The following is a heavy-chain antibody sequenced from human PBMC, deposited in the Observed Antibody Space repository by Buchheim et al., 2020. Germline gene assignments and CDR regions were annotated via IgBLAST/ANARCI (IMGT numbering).Heavy chain of an antibody. D-gene: IGHD2/OR15-2a*01. Sequence: EVYLVESGGGFVQPGGSLRLSCAAPGFTLRNYWLNWVRQAPGKGLEWVANINEDGTEKYYVDSVKGRFTTSRANALSSVYLQMSSLRVEDTTVYYCAKHSIPWGERT. CDR3: AKHSIP. V-gene: IGHV3-7*03. J-gene: IGHJ5*02. CDR2: INEDGTEK. CDR1: GFTLRNYW.